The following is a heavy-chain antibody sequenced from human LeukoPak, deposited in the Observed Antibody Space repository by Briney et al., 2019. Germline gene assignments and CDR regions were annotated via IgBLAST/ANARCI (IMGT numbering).Heavy chain of an antibody. CDR3: ARGSWSSGYKDSSYYYYYMDV. CDR2: IYTSGST. J-gene: IGHJ6*03. Sequence: SSETLSLTCTVSGGSISSYYWSWIRQPAGKGLEWIGRIYTSGSTNYNPSLKSRVTISVDTSKNQFSLKLSSVTAADTAVYYCARGSWSSGYKDSSYYYYYMDVWGKGTTVTISS. D-gene: IGHD3-22*01. V-gene: IGHV4-4*07. CDR1: GGSISSYY.